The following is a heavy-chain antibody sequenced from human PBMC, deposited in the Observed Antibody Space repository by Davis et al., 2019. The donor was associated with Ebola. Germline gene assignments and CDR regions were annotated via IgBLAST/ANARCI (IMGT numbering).Heavy chain of an antibody. CDR3: ARDRVAVAGGGLADY. V-gene: IGHV3-30-3*01. Sequence: GESLKISCAASGFTFSSYAMHWVRQAPGKGLEWVAVISYDGSNKYHADSVKGRITISRDNSKNTLYLQMNSLRTEDTAVYYCARDRVAVAGGGLADYWGQGTLVTVSS. J-gene: IGHJ4*02. D-gene: IGHD6-19*01. CDR1: GFTFSSYA. CDR2: ISYDGSNK.